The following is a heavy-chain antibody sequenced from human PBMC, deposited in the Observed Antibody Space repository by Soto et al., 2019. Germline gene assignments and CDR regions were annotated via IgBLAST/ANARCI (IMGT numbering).Heavy chain of an antibody. Sequence: QLQLQESGSGLVKPSQTLSLTCAVSGGSISSGGYSWSWIRQPPGKGLEWIGYIYHSGSTYYNPSLKSRVTISGDRSKTQFSPKLSSVTAADTAVYYCAAGAIVGVVPLDYWGQGTLVTVSS. J-gene: IGHJ4*02. CDR3: AAGAIVGVVPLDY. D-gene: IGHD3-3*01. CDR2: IYHSGST. CDR1: GGSISSGGYS. V-gene: IGHV4-30-2*01.